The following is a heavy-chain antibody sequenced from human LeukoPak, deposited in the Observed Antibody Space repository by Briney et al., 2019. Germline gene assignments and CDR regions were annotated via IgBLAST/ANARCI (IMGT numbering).Heavy chain of an antibody. CDR1: GYTFTSYD. J-gene: IGHJ4*02. D-gene: IGHD6-13*01. CDR3: ARDRLPDSSRVFDY. V-gene: IGHV1-18*01. CDR2: ISAYNGDT. Sequence: ASVKVSCKASGYTFTSYDINWVRQAPGQGLEWLGWISAYNGDTNSAQKLQGRVTMTTDTSTSTAYMDLRSLTSDDTAVYYCARDRLPDSSRVFDYWGQGTLATVSS.